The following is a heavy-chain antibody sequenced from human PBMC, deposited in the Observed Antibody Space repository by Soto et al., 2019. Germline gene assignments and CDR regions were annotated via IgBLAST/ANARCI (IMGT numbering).Heavy chain of an antibody. CDR3: ARDTGDGTFDF. J-gene: IGHJ4*02. V-gene: IGHV3-30*03. CDR2: ISYDGSNQ. D-gene: IGHD7-27*01. Sequence: PGGSLRLSCAASGFTFNIYGMHWVRQAPDKGLEWVALISYDGSNQYYADSVKGRFTISRDTSASTAYMELTSLRSEDTAVYYCARDTGDGTFDFWGQGTLVTVSS. CDR1: GFTFNIYG.